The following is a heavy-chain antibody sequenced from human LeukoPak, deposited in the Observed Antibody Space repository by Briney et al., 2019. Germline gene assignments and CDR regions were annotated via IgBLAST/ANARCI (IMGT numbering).Heavy chain of an antibody. CDR1: GHTLTELS. D-gene: IGHD1-26*01. Sequence: EASVKVSCKVSGHTLTELSMHWVRQAPGKGLEWMGGFDPQDGETIYAQKFQGRVTMTEDTSTDTAYMELSSLRSEDTAVYYCATNAFGVAGASDYWGQGTLVTVSS. CDR3: ATNAFGVAGASDY. J-gene: IGHJ4*02. CDR2: FDPQDGET. V-gene: IGHV1-24*01.